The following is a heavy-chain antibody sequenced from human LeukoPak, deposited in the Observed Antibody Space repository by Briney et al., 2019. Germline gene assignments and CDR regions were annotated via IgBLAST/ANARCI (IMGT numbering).Heavy chain of an antibody. CDR1: GFTFSSYA. V-gene: IGHV3-23*01. CDR3: ARDALVIVGAIDY. D-gene: IGHD1-26*01. CDR2: ISGSGGST. Sequence: GSLRLSCAASGFTFSSYARSWVRQAPGKGLEWVSAISGSGGSTYYADSVKGRFTISRDNSKNTLYLQMNSLRAEDTAVYYCARDALVIVGAIDYWGQGTLVTVSS. J-gene: IGHJ4*02.